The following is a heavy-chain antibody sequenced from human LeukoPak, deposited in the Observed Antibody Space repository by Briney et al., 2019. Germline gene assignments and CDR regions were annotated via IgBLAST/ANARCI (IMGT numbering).Heavy chain of an antibody. J-gene: IGHJ3*02. Sequence: SETLSLTCTVSGGSISSYYWSWIRQPPGKGLEWIGSIYYSGSTYYNPSLKSRVTISVDTSKNQFPLKLTSVTAADTAVYHCARHGGIIAAAGTRAFDIWGQGTMVTVSS. CDR1: GGSISSYY. D-gene: IGHD6-13*01. CDR3: ARHGGIIAAAGTRAFDI. CDR2: IYYSGST. V-gene: IGHV4-59*05.